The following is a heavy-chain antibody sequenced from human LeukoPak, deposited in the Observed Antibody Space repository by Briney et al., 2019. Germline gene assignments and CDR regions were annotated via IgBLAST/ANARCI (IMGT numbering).Heavy chain of an antibody. CDR3: ARTSPILAAAGTHWYFDL. CDR2: INPSGGST. J-gene: IGHJ2*01. CDR1: GYTFTTYG. V-gene: IGHV1-46*01. D-gene: IGHD6-13*01. Sequence: GASVKVSCKASGYTFTTYGISWVRQAPGQGLEWMGIINPSGGSTSYAQKFQGRVTMTRDTSTSTVYMELSSLRSEDTAVYYCARTSPILAAAGTHWYFDLWGRGTLVTVSS.